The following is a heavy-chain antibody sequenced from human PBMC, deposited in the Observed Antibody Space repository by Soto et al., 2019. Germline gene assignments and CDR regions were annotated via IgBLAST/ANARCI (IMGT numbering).Heavy chain of an antibody. Sequence: QVQLVQSGAEVKKPGASVKVSCKASGYTFTSYYMHWVRQAPGQGLEWMGIINPSGGSTSYAQKFQGRVTITRNTSPSTVYMELSSLRSEDTAVDYCAMGCRSTSDAFDIWGQGTMVTVSS. J-gene: IGHJ3*02. CDR3: AMGCRSTSDAFDI. CDR1: GYTFTSYY. CDR2: INPSGGST. D-gene: IGHD2-2*01. V-gene: IGHV1-46*03.